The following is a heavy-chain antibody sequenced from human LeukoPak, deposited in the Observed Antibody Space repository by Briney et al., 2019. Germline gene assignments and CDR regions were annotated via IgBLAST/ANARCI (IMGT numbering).Heavy chain of an antibody. J-gene: IGHJ4*02. CDR2: ISAYNGKT. CDR3: ARSDVWGELHLDY. V-gene: IGHV1-18*01. Sequence: ASVTVSCTASGYTFTSYGISWVRQAPGQGLEWMAWISAYNGKTNYAQKFQGRGTMTTDRSTSTAYMELRSLTSDDTAVYYCARSDVWGELHLDYWGQGTLVTVSS. D-gene: IGHD3-16*01. CDR1: GYTFTSYG.